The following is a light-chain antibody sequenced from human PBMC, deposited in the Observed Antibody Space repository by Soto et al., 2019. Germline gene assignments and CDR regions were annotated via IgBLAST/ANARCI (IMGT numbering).Light chain of an antibody. J-gene: IGKJ4*02. CDR2: AAS. CDR3: QQSYSTPRT. CDR1: HSISSY. V-gene: IGKV1-39*01. Sequence: SQLTQSPGSLSASVAGESSSTCRASHSISSYLNWYQQKPGKAPKLLIYAASSLQSGVPSRFCGSESGTDFTLTIISLQPEDVSTYYFQQSYSTPRTFGRGTKVDIK.